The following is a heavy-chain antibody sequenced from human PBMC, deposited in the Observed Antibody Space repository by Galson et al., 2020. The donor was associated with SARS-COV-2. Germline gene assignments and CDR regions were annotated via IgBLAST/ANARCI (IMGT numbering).Heavy chain of an antibody. Sequence: SETLSLTCAVSGYSISSDYSWGCIRQPPGKGLEWIGSMDQSGSTYYNQSLQSRVALSVGTSKNQFSLTVSSVTAADTAVYYCARHDYGDYDYVNMDVWGQGTTVTVSS. CDR2: MDQSGST. CDR3: ARHDYGDYDYVNMDV. CDR1: GYSISSDYS. J-gene: IGHJ6*02. D-gene: IGHD3-16*01. V-gene: IGHV4-38-2*01.